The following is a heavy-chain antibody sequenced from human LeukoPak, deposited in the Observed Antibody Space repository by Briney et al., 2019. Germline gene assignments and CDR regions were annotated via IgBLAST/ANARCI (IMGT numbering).Heavy chain of an antibody. Sequence: PSETLSLTCTVSGASISSTTYYWGWIRQPPRKGLEWIASIYYSGSTYYNPSLKSRVTISVDTSKNQFSLKLSSVTAADTAVYYCASLAGIAVAGIDYWGQGTLVTVSS. CDR1: GASISSTTYY. CDR2: IYYSGST. V-gene: IGHV4-39*01. CDR3: ASLAGIAVAGIDY. D-gene: IGHD6-19*01. J-gene: IGHJ4*02.